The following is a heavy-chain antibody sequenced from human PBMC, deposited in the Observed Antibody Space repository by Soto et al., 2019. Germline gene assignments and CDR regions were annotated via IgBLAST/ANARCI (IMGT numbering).Heavy chain of an antibody. Sequence: SETLSLTCTVSGASVSSSSFVWGWIRQSPXKGLVWIGSIYYSGTTYSNPSLKSRVTISAATSKSQFSLRVASVTAAATSVSYSGRHTATPETYFSVMDVGGKGPRFPSPQ. CDR1: GASVSSSSFV. CDR2: IYYSGTT. CDR3: GRHTATPETYFSVMDV. V-gene: IGHV4-39*01. J-gene: IGHJ6*01. D-gene: IGHD2-8*01.